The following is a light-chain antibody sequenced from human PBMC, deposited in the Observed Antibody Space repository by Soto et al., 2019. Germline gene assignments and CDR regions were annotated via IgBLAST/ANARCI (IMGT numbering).Light chain of an antibody. CDR2: EVR. CDR3: SSSAIGSTPIYV. J-gene: IGLJ1*01. V-gene: IGLV2-14*01. Sequence: QSALTQPASVSGSPGQSITISCTGTSSDVGGYNYVSWYQHHPGEAPKLVISEVRNRPSGISDRFYGSKSGNTASLTISGLQAEDEADYYCSSSAIGSTPIYVFGTGTKLTVL. CDR1: SSDVGGYNY.